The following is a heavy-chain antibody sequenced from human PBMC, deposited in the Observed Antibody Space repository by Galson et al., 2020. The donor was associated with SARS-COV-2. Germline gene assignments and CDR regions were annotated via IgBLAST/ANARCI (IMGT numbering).Heavy chain of an antibody. D-gene: IGHD2-2*01. J-gene: IGHJ6*03. Sequence: ASVKVSCKASGGTFSSYAISWVRQAPGQGLEWMGGIIPIFGTANYAQKFQGRVTITTDESTSTAYMELSSLRSEDTAVEYCARSIYQGGSYYYCMDGWGKGTTVTVSS. V-gene: IGHV1-69*05. CDR3: ARSIYQGGSYYYCMDG. CDR1: GGTFSSYA. CDR2: IIPIFGTA.